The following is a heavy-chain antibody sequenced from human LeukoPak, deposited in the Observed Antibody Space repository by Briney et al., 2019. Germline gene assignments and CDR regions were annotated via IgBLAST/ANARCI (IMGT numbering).Heavy chain of an antibody. CDR1: GFTFSSYN. Sequence: GGSLRLSCAASGFTFSSYNMNWVRQAPGKGLEWVAVISSDGSNKYYADSVKGRFTISRDNSKNTLYLQMNSLRAEDTAVYYCAKDLQQLPDYWGQGTLVTVSS. CDR3: AKDLQQLPDY. J-gene: IGHJ4*02. CDR2: ISSDGSNK. V-gene: IGHV3-30*18. D-gene: IGHD4-11*01.